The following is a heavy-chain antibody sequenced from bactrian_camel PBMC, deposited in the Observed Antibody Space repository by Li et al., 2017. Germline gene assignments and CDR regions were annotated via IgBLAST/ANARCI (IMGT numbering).Heavy chain of an antibody. J-gene: IGHJ4*01. D-gene: IGHD7*01. CDR1: GATGSTYT. CDR3: AFAPEVTLWRGFLDADVHKL. CDR2: IDNDGRTR. V-gene: IGHV3S1*01. Sequence: HVQLVESGGGTVQTGGSLRLSCAASGATGSTYTMSWFRQAPGKEREGVQAIDNDGRTRYGKIDSVKGRFTISRDNAKPTMYLQMDRVQPDDTAIYYCAFAPEVTLWRGFLDADVHKLWGRGTQVTVS.